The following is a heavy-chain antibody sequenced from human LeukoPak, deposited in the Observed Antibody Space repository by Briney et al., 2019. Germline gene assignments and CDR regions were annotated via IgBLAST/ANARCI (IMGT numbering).Heavy chain of an antibody. V-gene: IGHV3-7*01. CDR1: GFTFSSYW. J-gene: IGHJ6*02. CDR3: ARRRILWFGELLSYDYYYGMDV. Sequence: GSLRLSCAASGFTFSSYWMSWVRQAPGKGLEWVANIKQDGSEKYYVDSAKGRFTISRDNAKNSLYLQMNSLRVEDTAVYYCARRRILWFGELLSYDYYYGMDVWGQGTTVTVSS. D-gene: IGHD3-10*01. CDR2: IKQDGSEK.